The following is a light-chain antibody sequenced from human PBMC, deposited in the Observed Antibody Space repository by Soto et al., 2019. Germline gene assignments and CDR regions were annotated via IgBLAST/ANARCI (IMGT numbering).Light chain of an antibody. V-gene: IGKV1-5*01. Sequence: IQMTQSPSTLSASLGDRVTITCRASQSISSWLAWYQQKPGKAPKLLIYDASSLESGVPSRVSGSGSGTEFTLTSSSLQPDDFATYYCQQYNSYSQAFGQGTKVDIK. CDR3: QQYNSYSQA. J-gene: IGKJ1*01. CDR1: QSISSW. CDR2: DAS.